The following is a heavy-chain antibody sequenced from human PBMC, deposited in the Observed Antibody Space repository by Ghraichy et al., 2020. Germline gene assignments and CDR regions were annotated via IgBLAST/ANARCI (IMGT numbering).Heavy chain of an antibody. D-gene: IGHD2-15*01. CDR1: GGSFSGYY. V-gene: IGHV4-34*01. Sequence: GSLRLSCAVYGGSFSGYYWSWIRQPPGKGLEWIGEINHSGSTNYNPSLKSRVTISVDTSKNQFSLKLSSVTAADTAVYYCARGGKNEGDPIMYCSGGSCSYYFDYWGQGTLVTVSS. CDR3: ARGGKNEGDPIMYCSGGSCSYYFDY. J-gene: IGHJ4*02. CDR2: INHSGST.